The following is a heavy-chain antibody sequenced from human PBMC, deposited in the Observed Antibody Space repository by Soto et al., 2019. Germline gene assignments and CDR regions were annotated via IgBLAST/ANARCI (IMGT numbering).Heavy chain of an antibody. J-gene: IGHJ6*02. CDR3: ARVSRRITIFGVVIGPSGGMDV. CDR2: INHSGST. V-gene: IGHV4-34*01. Sequence: SETLSLTCAVYGGSFSGYYWSWIRQPPGKGLEWIGEINHSGSTNYNPSLKSRVTISVDTSKNRFSLKLSSVTAADTAVYYCARVSRRITIFGVVIGPSGGMDVWGQGTTVTVSS. CDR1: GGSFSGYY. D-gene: IGHD3-3*01.